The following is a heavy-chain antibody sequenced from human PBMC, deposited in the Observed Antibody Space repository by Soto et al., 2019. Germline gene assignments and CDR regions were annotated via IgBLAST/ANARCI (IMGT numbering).Heavy chain of an antibody. V-gene: IGHV4-28*01. CDR2: IYYSGAT. J-gene: IGHJ4*02. CDR3: ASYSGYDYDFDY. D-gene: IGHD5-12*01. CDR1: GYSISSSNW. Sequence: SETLSLTCAVSGYSISSSNWWGWIRQPPGKGLEWIGYIYYSGATYYNPSLKSRVTMSVDTSKNQFSLKLTSVTAVDTAVYYCASYSGYDYDFDYWGQGTLVTVSS.